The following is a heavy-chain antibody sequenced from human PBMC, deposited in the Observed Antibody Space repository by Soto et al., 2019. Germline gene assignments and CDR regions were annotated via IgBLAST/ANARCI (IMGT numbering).Heavy chain of an antibody. Sequence: PGGSLRLSCAASGFTLTSYAMHWVRQAPGEGLEWVAVISYDGRNKYCADSVKGRFTITRDNSKKTVYLQMNSVRTEDTAVYYCVREFQEYNDYGGWYYGMDVWGQGTTVTVSS. D-gene: IGHD4-17*01. V-gene: IGHV3-30*04. CDR2: ISYDGRNK. CDR3: VREFQEYNDYGGWYYGMDV. CDR1: GFTLTSYA. J-gene: IGHJ6*02.